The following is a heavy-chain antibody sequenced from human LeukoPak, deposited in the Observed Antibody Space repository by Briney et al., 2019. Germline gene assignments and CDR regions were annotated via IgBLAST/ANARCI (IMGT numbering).Heavy chain of an antibody. CDR2: ISSSGSTI. CDR3: ARYSSSTGGASYYLDY. CDR1: EFNFSDYY. Sequence: GGSLRLSCAASEFNFSDYYMSWIRQAPGKGLEWVSYISSSGSTIYYADSVQGRFTISRDNAKNTLYLQIDSLRSEDTAVYYCARYSSSTGGASYYLDYWGHGTLVTVSS. D-gene: IGHD6-6*01. J-gene: IGHJ4*01. V-gene: IGHV3-11*04.